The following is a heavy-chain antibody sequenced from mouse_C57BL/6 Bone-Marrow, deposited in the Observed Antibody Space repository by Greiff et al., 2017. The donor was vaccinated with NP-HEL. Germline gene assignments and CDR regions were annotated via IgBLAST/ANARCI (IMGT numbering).Heavy chain of an antibody. CDR1: GYTFTSYW. CDR3: ARRIYDGYYYAMDY. D-gene: IGHD2-3*01. J-gene: IGHJ4*01. CDR2: IDPSDSYT. V-gene: IGHV1-59*01. Sequence: VQLQQPGAELVRPGTSVKLSCKASGYTFTSYWMHWVKQRPGQGLEWIGVIDPSDSYTNSNQKFKGKATLTVDTSSSTAYMQLSSLTSEDSAVYYCARRIYDGYYYAMDYWGQGTSVTVSS.